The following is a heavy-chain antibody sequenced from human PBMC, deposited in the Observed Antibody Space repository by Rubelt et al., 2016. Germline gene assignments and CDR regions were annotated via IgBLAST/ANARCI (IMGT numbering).Heavy chain of an antibody. J-gene: IGHJ4*02. CDR1: GGSFSGYY. Sequence: QVQLQQWGAGLLKPSETLSLTCAVYGGSFSGYYWSWIRQPPGKGLEWIGEINHSGSTNYNPSLKSRVTISVDTSKNQFSLKLSSVTAADTAVYYCARKLSYGSGSYYTLDYWGQGTLVTVSS. CDR3: ARKLSYGSGSYYTLDY. V-gene: IGHV4-34*01. CDR2: INHSGST. D-gene: IGHD3-10*01.